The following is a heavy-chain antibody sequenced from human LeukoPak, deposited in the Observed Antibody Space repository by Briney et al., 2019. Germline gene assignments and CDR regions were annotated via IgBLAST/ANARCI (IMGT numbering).Heavy chain of an antibody. Sequence: GASVKVSCKASGYTFTSYDINWVRQATGQGLEWMGWMNPNSGNTGYAQKFQGRVTITRNTSISTAYMELSSLRSEDTAVYYCASSLELIFGVVSLTGYYYYMDVWAKGPRSPSP. CDR2: MNPNSGNT. J-gene: IGHJ6*03. CDR3: ASSLELIFGVVSLTGYYYYMDV. CDR1: GYTFTSYD. D-gene: IGHD3-3*01. V-gene: IGHV1-8*03.